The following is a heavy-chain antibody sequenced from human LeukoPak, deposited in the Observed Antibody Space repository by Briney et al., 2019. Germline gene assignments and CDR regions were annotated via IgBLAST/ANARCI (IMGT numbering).Heavy chain of an antibody. D-gene: IGHD3-10*01. CDR1: RFTFINYW. Sequence: PGGSLRLSCPASRFTFINYWMSWVRQPPGKLLEWVANIDQDGSEKYFVDFVRGRFSISRDNAKNSLYLQMNRLRAEDTAVYYCARSHESFASGSGDYWGQGTLVTVSS. CDR3: ARSHESFASGSGDY. CDR2: IDQDGSEK. J-gene: IGHJ4*02. V-gene: IGHV3-7*05.